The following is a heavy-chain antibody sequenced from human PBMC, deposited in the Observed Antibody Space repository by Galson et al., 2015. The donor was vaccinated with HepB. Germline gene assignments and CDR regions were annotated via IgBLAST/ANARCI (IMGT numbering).Heavy chain of an antibody. D-gene: IGHD6-19*01. V-gene: IGHV1-2*06. Sequence: SVKVSCKASTYTFTGYYIHWVRQAPGQGLEWMGRINPKSGDTDYARKFQGRVTMTRDTSISTAYMEVTRLRSDDTAVYYCAYKGANGWAPFDYWGQGTLVTVSS. CDR3: AYKGANGWAPFDY. CDR2: INPKSGDT. J-gene: IGHJ4*02. CDR1: TYTFTGYY.